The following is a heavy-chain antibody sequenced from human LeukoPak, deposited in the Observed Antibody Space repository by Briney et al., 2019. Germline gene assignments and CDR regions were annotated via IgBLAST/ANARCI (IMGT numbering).Heavy chain of an antibody. D-gene: IGHD6-13*01. CDR3: ARGEDSSWYAFDI. Sequence: SETLSLTCTVSGVSISSYYWSWIRQPPGKGLEWIGYIYYSGSTNYNPSLKSRVTISVDTSNNQFSLKLSSVTAADTAVYYCARGEDSSWYAFDIWGQGTMVTVSS. CDR1: GVSISSYY. V-gene: IGHV4-59*01. J-gene: IGHJ3*02. CDR2: IYYSGST.